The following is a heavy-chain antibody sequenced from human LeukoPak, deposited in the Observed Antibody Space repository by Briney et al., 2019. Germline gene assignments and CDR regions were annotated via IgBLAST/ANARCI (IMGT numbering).Heavy chain of an antibody. CDR1: GGSISGYY. Sequence: SETLSLTCTVSGGSISGYYWSWIRQPPGKALEWIAYIYSSGTNLYNPSLKSRGTISVDPSKNQFSLELRSVTAADTAVYYCARVSYNWIDYWGQGTLVTVSS. CDR3: ARVSYNWIDY. CDR2: IYSSGTN. V-gene: IGHV4-59*01. D-gene: IGHD1-20*01. J-gene: IGHJ4*02.